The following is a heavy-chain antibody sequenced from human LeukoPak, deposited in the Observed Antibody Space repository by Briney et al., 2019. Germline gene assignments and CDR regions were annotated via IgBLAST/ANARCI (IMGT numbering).Heavy chain of an antibody. Sequence: GGSLRLSCAASGFTFSAYAMHWVRQAPGKGLEWVAVISYDGSNKYYADSVKGRFTISGDKSKDTLYLQMNSLRPEDTAVYYCAKGPGPIAGAKNPFDIWGHGTMVTVSS. J-gene: IGHJ3*02. V-gene: IGHV3-30*01. CDR1: GFTFSAYA. D-gene: IGHD1-26*01. CDR3: AKGPGPIAGAKNPFDI. CDR2: ISYDGSNK.